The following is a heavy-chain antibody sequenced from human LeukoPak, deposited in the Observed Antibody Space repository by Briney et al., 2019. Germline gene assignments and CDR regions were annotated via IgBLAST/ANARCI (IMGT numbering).Heavy chain of an antibody. V-gene: IGHV1-69*02. CDR2: IIPILGIA. CDR3: ARRVYGGESIDY. CDR1: GGTFSSYT. D-gene: IGHD4-23*01. J-gene: IGHJ4*02. Sequence: SVKVSCKASGGTFSSYTISWVRPTPGQGLEWMGRIIPILGIANYAQKFQGRVTITADESTSTAYMELISLRSEDTAVYYCARRVYGGESIDYRGQGTMVTVSS.